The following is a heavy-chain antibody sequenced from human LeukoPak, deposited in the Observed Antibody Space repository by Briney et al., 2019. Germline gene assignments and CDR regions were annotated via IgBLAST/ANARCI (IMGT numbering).Heavy chain of an antibody. CDR1: GYTFTNYD. CDR3: ARKGRNYARRTVVPYYYYMDV. J-gene: IGHJ6*03. D-gene: IGHD1-7*01. V-gene: IGHV1-8*01. CDR2: MNPNSGNT. Sequence: ASVKASCKASGYTFTNYDINWVPQATGQGPEWMGWMNPNSGNTGYAQKFQGRVTLTRDTSISTDYIELSRLRPEYTAVYYCARKGRNYARRTVVPYYYYMDVWGKGTAVTVSS.